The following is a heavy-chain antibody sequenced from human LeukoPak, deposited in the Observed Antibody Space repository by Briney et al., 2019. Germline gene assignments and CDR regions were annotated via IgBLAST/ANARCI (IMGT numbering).Heavy chain of an antibody. J-gene: IGHJ4*02. CDR3: VRLRKNSDTSGFYYYYDF. Sequence: GGSLRLSCAASGYTFSSYSINWVRQAPGKGLEWVSSISVRSNYIYYADSVRGRFRIPRDDARDSLYLQMNSLRAEDTAVYYCVRLRKNSDTSGFYYYYDFWGQGTLVTVSS. V-gene: IGHV3-21*01. CDR2: ISVRSNYI. CDR1: GYTFSSYS. D-gene: IGHD3-22*01.